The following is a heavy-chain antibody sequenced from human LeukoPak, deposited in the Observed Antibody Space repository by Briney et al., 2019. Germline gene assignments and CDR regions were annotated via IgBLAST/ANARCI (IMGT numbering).Heavy chain of an antibody. CDR1: GFTVSSNY. D-gene: IGHD5-18*01. Sequence: GGSLRLSCAASGFTVSSNYMSWVRQAPGKGLEWVSVIYSGGSTYYADSVKGRFTISRDNSKNTLYLQMNSLRAEDTAVYYCAKAYSYDYFDYWGQGTLVTVSS. V-gene: IGHV3-53*01. CDR3: AKAYSYDYFDY. J-gene: IGHJ4*02. CDR2: IYSGGST.